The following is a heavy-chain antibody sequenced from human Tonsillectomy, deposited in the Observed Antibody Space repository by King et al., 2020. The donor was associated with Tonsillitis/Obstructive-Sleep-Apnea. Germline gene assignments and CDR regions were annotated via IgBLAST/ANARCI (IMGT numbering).Heavy chain of an antibody. CDR1: GFTFSSYG. J-gene: IGHJ2*01. V-gene: IGHV3-33*01. CDR2: IWYDGSNK. D-gene: IGHD5-18*01. CDR3: ARDWENYSYGSGSYFDL. Sequence: VQLVESGGGVVQPGRSLRLSCAASGFTFSSYGMHWVRQAPGKGLEWVAVIWYDGSNKYYADSVKGRFTISKDKSKNTLYLQMNSLRAEDTAVNFWARDWENYSYGSGSYFDLWGRGTLVTVSS.